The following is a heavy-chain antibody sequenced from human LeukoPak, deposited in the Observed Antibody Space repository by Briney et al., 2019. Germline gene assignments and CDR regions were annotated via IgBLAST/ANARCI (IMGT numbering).Heavy chain of an antibody. Sequence: GGSLRLSCTASEFTFGDYAMSWVRQAPGKGLEWVGFIRSKAYGGTTEYAASVKGGFTISRDDSKGIAYLQMNSLKTEDTAVYYCTRIVVALSDAFDIWGQGTMVTVSS. CDR2: IRSKAYGGTT. J-gene: IGHJ3*02. V-gene: IGHV3-49*04. D-gene: IGHD3-22*01. CDR3: TRIVVALSDAFDI. CDR1: EFTFGDYA.